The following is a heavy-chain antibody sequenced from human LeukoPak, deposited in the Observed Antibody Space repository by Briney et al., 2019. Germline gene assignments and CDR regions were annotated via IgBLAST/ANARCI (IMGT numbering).Heavy chain of an antibody. Sequence: GGSLRLSCAASGFTFSYYYMTWIRQAPGKGLEWVSYITNSGTTIYYADSVKGRFTISRDNSENSLYLQMNSLRAEDTAVYYCATYSNFRFDFWGQGTLVTVSS. D-gene: IGHD4-11*01. CDR1: GFTFSYYY. CDR2: ITNSGTTI. CDR3: ATYSNFRFDF. V-gene: IGHV3-11*01. J-gene: IGHJ5*01.